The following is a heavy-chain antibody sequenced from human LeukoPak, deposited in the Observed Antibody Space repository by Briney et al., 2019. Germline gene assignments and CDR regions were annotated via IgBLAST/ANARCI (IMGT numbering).Heavy chain of an antibody. CDR1: GGSFSDYY. CDR2: INHSGST. Sequence: SETLSLTCAVYGGSFSDYYWSWIRQPPGKGLEWIGEINHSGSTYYNPSLKSRVTISVETANNQFSLKLRSVTAADTAVYYCAKRGAGPFDYWGQGTLSLSPQ. D-gene: IGHD6-19*01. CDR3: AKRGAGPFDY. J-gene: IGHJ4*02. V-gene: IGHV4-34*01.